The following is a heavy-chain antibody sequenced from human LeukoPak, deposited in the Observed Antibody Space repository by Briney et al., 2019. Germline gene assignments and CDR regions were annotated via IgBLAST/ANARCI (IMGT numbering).Heavy chain of an antibody. CDR1: GFTFRSYA. J-gene: IGHJ4*02. CDR3: ARGGGSYSSGWYPEYFFDY. CDR2: ISGSGGST. D-gene: IGHD6-19*01. Sequence: GGSLRLSCVASGFTFRSYAMSWVRQAPGKGLEWVSAISGSGGSTYYADSVKGRFTISRDNSKNTLYLQMNSLRAEDTAVYYCARGGGSYSSGWYPEYFFDYWGQGTLVTVSS. V-gene: IGHV3-23*01.